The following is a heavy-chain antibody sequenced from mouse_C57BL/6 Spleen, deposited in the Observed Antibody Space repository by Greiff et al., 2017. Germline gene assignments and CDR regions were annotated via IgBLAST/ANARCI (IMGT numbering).Heavy chain of an antibody. Sequence: EVMLVESGGGLVKPGGSLKLSCAASGFTFSSYAMSWVRQTPEKRLEWVATISDGGSYTYYPDNVKGRFTISRDNAKNNLYLQMSHLKSEDTAMYYCARGDYEYYFDYWGQGTTLTVSS. J-gene: IGHJ2*01. CDR1: GFTFSSYA. V-gene: IGHV5-4*03. CDR2: ISDGGSYT. D-gene: IGHD2-4*01. CDR3: ARGDYEYYFDY.